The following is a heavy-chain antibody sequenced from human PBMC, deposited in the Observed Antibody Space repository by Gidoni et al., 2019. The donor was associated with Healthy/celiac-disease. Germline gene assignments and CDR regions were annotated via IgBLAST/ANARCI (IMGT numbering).Heavy chain of an antibody. CDR2: IDTSGST. Sequence: QVQLQESGPGLVKPSETLSLTCTVSGGSISRYYWCWIRQPAGKGLEWIGRIDTSGSTNYNPSLKSRVTMSVDTSKNQFSLKLSSVTAADTAVYYCARDITIFGVVPRYYFDYWGQGTLVTVSS. CDR1: GGSISRYY. V-gene: IGHV4-4*07. D-gene: IGHD3-3*01. CDR3: ARDITIFGVVPRYYFDY. J-gene: IGHJ4*02.